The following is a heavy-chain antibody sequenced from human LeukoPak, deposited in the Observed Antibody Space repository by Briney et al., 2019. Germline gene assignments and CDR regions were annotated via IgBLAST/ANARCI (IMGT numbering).Heavy chain of an antibody. V-gene: IGHV4-59*12. D-gene: IGHD3-16*02. Sequence: PSETLSLTCTVSGGSISSYYWSWIRQPPGKGLEWIGYIYYSGSTNYNPSLKSRVTISVDTSKNQFSLKLSSVTAADTAVYYCARVGPMITFGGVIVAHTSLDYWGQGTLVTVSS. CDR1: GGSISSYY. CDR2: IYYSGST. CDR3: ARVGPMITFGGVIVAHTSLDY. J-gene: IGHJ4*02.